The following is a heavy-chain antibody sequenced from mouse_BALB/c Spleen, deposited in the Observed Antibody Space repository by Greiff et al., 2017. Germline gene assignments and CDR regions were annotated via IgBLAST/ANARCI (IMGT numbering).Heavy chain of an antibody. J-gene: IGHJ4*01. Sequence: EVQLVESGGGLVQPGGSLKLSCAASGFTFSSYTMSWVRQTPEKRLEWVAYISNGGGSTYYPDTVKGRFTISRDNAKNTLYLQMSSLKSEDTAMYYCARPRYYYGSSYDYAMDDWGQGTSVTVSA. CDR1: GFTFSSYT. D-gene: IGHD1-1*01. CDR2: ISNGGGST. V-gene: IGHV5-12-2*01. CDR3: ARPRYYYGSSYDYAMDD.